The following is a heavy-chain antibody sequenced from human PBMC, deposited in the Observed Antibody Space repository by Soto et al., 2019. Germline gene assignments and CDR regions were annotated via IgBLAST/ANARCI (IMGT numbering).Heavy chain of an antibody. CDR1: GGSISSGGYY. V-gene: IGHV4-31*03. Sequence: SETLSLTCTVSGGSISSGGYYWSWIRQHPGKGLEWIGYIYYSGSTYYNPSLKSRVTISVDTSKNQFSLKLSSVTAADTAVYYCARDRDIVATREGRIFDYWGQGTLVTISS. J-gene: IGHJ4*02. CDR3: ARDRDIVATREGRIFDY. CDR2: IYYSGST. D-gene: IGHD5-12*01.